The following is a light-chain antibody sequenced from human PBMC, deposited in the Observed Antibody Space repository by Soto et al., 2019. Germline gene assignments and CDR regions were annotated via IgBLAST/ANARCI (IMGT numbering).Light chain of an antibody. V-gene: IGKV4-1*01. CDR1: QSVLYSSNNKNY. J-gene: IGKJ4*01. Sequence: DIVMTQSPDSLAVSLAERANINCKSSQSVLYSSNNKNYFAWYQQKPGQPPKLLIYWASTRESGVPDRFSGSGSGTDFTLTISSLQAEDVAVYYCQQYYSTVLTFGGGTKVEIK. CDR2: WAS. CDR3: QQYYSTVLT.